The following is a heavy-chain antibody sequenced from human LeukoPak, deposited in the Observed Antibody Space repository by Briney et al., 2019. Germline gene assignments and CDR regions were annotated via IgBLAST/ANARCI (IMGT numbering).Heavy chain of an antibody. J-gene: IGHJ5*02. CDR2: IYHSGIT. CDR1: GGSISSGGYS. D-gene: IGHD6-13*01. V-gene: IGHV4-30-2*01. CDR3: ARAENGIAAAGTRWFDP. Sequence: SETLSLTCAVSGGSISSGGYSWSWIRQPPGKGLEWIGYIYHSGITYYNPSLKSRVTISVDRSKNQFSLKLSSVTAADTAVYYCARAENGIAAAGTRWFDPWGQGTLVTVSS.